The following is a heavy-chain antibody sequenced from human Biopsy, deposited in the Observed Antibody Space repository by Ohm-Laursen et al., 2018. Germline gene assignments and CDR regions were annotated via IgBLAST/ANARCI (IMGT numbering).Heavy chain of an antibody. CDR1: AASVSGGTFY. Sequence: SDTLSLTCTVSAASVSGGTFYRSWIRPPPGPGLQYIWVFYSGGNTNYNPSLRSRVTMSVDTSKNQFSLRLNSVTAADTAVYYCARGMRTTGWPYFDYWGQGILVTVSS. CDR2: FYSGGNT. CDR3: ARGMRTTGWPYFDY. D-gene: IGHD2/OR15-2a*01. V-gene: IGHV4-61*01. J-gene: IGHJ4*02.